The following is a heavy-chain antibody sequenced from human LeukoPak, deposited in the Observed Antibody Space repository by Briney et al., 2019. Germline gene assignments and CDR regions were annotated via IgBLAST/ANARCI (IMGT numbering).Heavy chain of an antibody. V-gene: IGHV1-2*02. CDR1: GYTFTGYY. Sequence: ASVKVSCKASGYTFTGYYMHWVRQAPGQGLEWMGWINPNSGGTNYAQKFQGRVTMTRDTSISTAYMELSRLRSDNTAVYYCATIRAQDYHDSSGQVGWYFDYWGQGTLVTVSS. J-gene: IGHJ4*02. D-gene: IGHD3-22*01. CDR3: ATIRAQDYHDSSGQVGWYFDY. CDR2: INPNSGGT.